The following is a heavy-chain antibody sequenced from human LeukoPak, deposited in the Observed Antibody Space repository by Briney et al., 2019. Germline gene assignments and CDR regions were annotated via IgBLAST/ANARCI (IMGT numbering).Heavy chain of an antibody. J-gene: IGHJ3*02. CDR2: IYTSGST. CDR1: GGSISSGSYY. CDR3: ARDGDTSFDI. V-gene: IGHV4-61*02. D-gene: IGHD7-27*01. Sequence: SQTLSLTCTVSGGSISSGSYYWRWIRKPAGKGLEWIVRIYTSGSTNYNPSLKSRVTISVDTSKNQFSLKLSSVTAADTAVYYCARDGDTSFDIWGQGTMVTVSS.